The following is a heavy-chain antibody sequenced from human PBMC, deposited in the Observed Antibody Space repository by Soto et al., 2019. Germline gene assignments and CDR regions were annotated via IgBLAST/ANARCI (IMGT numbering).Heavy chain of an antibody. Sequence: EVQLLESGGGLVQPGGALRLSCAASGFIFSRYAMTWVRQAPGKGLEWVSAITGGGFSTYYTDSVKGRFTISRDNSKNTLYLQMNRLRAEDTAVYFCEKGGVGGVQLDVWGQGTTVTVSS. CDR1: GFIFSRYA. CDR2: ITGGGFST. D-gene: IGHD3-16*01. CDR3: EKGGVGGVQLDV. J-gene: IGHJ6*02. V-gene: IGHV3-23*01.